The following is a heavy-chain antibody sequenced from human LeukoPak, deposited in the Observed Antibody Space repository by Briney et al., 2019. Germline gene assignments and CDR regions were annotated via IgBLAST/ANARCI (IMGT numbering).Heavy chain of an antibody. J-gene: IGHJ4*02. V-gene: IGHV4-39*01. CDR3: ARHYFESSGFYQPPGY. CDR1: GGSISSSTYY. Sequence: PSETLSLTCTVSGGSISSSTYYWGWVRQPPGKGLEWIGGIYYSGSTYYNPSLQSRVTISVDTSRNQFSLKLSSVTAADTAVYYCARHYFESSGFYQPPGYWGQGTLVTVS. CDR2: IYYSGST. D-gene: IGHD3-22*01.